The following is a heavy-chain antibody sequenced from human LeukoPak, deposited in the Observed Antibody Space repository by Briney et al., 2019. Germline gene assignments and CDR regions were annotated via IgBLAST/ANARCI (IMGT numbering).Heavy chain of an antibody. CDR3: AKLTRYGSGSYCDY. Sequence: GGSLRLSCAASGFTFSNSAMTWVRQAPGKGLEWVSAIRGSGGSTYYADSVKGRFTISRDNSKNTLFLQMSSLRAEDTAVYYCAKLTRYGSGSYCDYWGQGTLVTVSS. J-gene: IGHJ4*02. D-gene: IGHD3-10*01. CDR2: IRGSGGST. CDR1: GFTFSNSA. V-gene: IGHV3-23*01.